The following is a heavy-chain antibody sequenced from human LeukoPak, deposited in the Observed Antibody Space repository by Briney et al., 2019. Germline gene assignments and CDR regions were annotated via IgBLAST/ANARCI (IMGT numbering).Heavy chain of an antibody. Sequence: GGSLRLSCAASGFTFSSYSMSWVRQAPGKGLEWVSSISSSSSYTYYADSVKGRFTISRDNSKNTLYLQMNSLRAEDTAVYYCARSSIGLGFFDYWGQGTLVTVSS. CDR3: ARSSIGLGFFDY. V-gene: IGHV3-21*04. D-gene: IGHD7-27*01. J-gene: IGHJ4*02. CDR1: GFTFSSYS. CDR2: ISSSSSYT.